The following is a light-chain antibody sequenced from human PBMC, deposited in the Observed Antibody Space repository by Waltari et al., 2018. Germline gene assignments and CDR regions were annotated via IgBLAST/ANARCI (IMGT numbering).Light chain of an antibody. CDR3: QQYGSSPYS. CDR2: AAS. Sequence: EIVLTQSPGTLSLSAGESATLSCMASQTLNNNYLAWYQQKPGQSPGLLIFAASKRATGVPDRFSGSGSGTDFTLTISRLEPEDFAMYYCQQYGSSPYSFGQGARVDFK. CDR1: QTLNNNY. V-gene: IGKV3-20*01. J-gene: IGKJ2*01.